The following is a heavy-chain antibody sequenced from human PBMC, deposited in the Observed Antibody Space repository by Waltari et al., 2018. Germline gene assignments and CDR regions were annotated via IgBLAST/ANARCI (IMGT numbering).Heavy chain of an antibody. CDR3: ARQGMGGAFDI. V-gene: IGHV4-34*01. J-gene: IGHJ3*02. CDR2: INHSGST. D-gene: IGHD1-26*01. CDR1: GGSFSGYY. Sequence: QVQLQQWGAGLLKPSETLSLTCAVYGGSFSGYYWSWIRQPPGKGLEWIGEINHSGSTNYNPSRKSRVTISVDTSKNQFSLKLSSVTAADTAVYYCARQGMGGAFDIWGQGTMVTVSS.